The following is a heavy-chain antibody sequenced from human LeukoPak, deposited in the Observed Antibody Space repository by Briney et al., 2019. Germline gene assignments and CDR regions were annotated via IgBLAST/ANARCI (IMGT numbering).Heavy chain of an antibody. V-gene: IGHV1-2*02. CDR1: GYSFTGYY. D-gene: IGHD4-11*01. Sequence: ASVKVSCKASGYSFTGYYMHWVRQAPRQGLEWMGWINPDSGGTNYAQKFQGRVTMTRDTSITTAYMELSRLTSDDTAVYYCASRYSDYADYYNYYMDVWGKGTTVTVSS. J-gene: IGHJ6*03. CDR3: ASRYSDYADYYNYYMDV. CDR2: INPDSGGT.